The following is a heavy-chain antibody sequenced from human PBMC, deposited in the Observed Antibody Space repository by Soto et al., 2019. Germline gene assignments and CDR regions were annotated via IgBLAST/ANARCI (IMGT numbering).Heavy chain of an antibody. V-gene: IGHV1-69*01. J-gene: IGHJ4*02. CDR2: IIPLFGTA. CDR1: GGTFGSYA. D-gene: IGHD3-10*01. Sequence: QVQQVQSGAEVKKPGSSVKVSCKASGGTFGSYAISWVREAPGQGLEWMGGIIPLFGTANYAQKIQGRVTITADESTSTADMELSSLRSEDTAVYYYATSSARGGVISHWGQGTLVTVSS. CDR3: ATSSARGGVISH.